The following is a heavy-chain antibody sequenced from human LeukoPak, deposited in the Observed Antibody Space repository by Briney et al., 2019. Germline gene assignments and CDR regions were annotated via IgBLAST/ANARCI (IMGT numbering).Heavy chain of an antibody. D-gene: IGHD6-19*01. CDR3: AKDRGGIAVAGTDY. CDR2: TWFDGSNK. Sequence: GRSLRLSCVASGFTFSSYGMHWVRQAPGKGPEWVAVTWFDGSNKYYADSVKGRFTISRDNSKNTLYLEMNNLRAEDTAVYYCAKDRGGIAVAGTDYWGQGTLVTVSS. CDR1: GFTFSSYG. J-gene: IGHJ4*02. V-gene: IGHV3-33*06.